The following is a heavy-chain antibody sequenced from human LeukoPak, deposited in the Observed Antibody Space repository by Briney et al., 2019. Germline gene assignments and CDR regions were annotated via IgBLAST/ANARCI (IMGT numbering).Heavy chain of an antibody. V-gene: IGHV4-34*01. CDR3: ARGVEISWYWIGWYFDL. Sequence: SETLSLTCAVYGGSFSGYYWSWIRQAPGKGLEWIGEINHSGSTNYNPSLKSRVTISVDTSKNQFSLKLSSVTAADTAVYYCARGVEISWYWIGWYFDLWGRGTLVTVSS. CDR2: INHSGST. D-gene: IGHD6-13*01. J-gene: IGHJ2*01. CDR1: GGSFSGYY.